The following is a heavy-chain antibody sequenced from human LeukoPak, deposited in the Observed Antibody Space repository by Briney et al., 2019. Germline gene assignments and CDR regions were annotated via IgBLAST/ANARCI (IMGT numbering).Heavy chain of an antibody. CDR3: ARDQSGTYYIDY. CDR2: IRYDGSIK. Sequence: GGSLRLSCAASGFTFSIYTMNWVRQAPGKGLEWVAFIRYDGSIKSYTDSVKGRFTISRDTSKNTVSLQMNSLRTEDTAVYYCARDQSGTYYIDYWGQGALVTVSS. V-gene: IGHV3-30*02. D-gene: IGHD1-26*01. J-gene: IGHJ4*02. CDR1: GFTFSIYT.